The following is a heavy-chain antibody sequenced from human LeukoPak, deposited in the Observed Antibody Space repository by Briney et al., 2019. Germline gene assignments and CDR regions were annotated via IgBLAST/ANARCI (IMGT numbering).Heavy chain of an antibody. V-gene: IGHV4-39*07. CDR1: GGSISSSSYY. J-gene: IGHJ4*02. D-gene: IGHD3-10*01. CDR3: ARDTYKYGSSAYYFDY. CDR2: IYYSGTT. Sequence: SETLSLTCIVSGGSISSSSYYWGWIRQPPGKGLEWIGSIYYSGTTYFNPSLKSRVTISVDTSKNQVSLKLSSVTAADTAVYYCARDTYKYGSSAYYFDYWGQGTLVTVSS.